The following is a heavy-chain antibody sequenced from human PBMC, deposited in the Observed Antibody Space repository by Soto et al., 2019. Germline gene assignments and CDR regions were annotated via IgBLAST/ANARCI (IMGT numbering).Heavy chain of an antibody. Sequence: GGSLRLSCTASGFTFSSYSMNWVRQAPGKGLEWVSSISSSSSYIYYADSVKGRFTISRDNAKNSLYLQMNSLRAEDTSVYYCARALSSCWYYWGQGTLVTVSS. D-gene: IGHD6-19*01. CDR2: ISSSSSYI. CDR1: GFTFSSYS. CDR3: ARALSSCWYY. J-gene: IGHJ4*02. V-gene: IGHV3-21*01.